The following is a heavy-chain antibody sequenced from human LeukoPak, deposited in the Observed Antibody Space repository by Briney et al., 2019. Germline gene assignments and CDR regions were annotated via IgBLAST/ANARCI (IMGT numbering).Heavy chain of an antibody. CDR1: GGSISSSSYY. J-gene: IGHJ3*02. CDR3: ARWTSTSSGYAFDI. D-gene: IGHD2-2*01. CDR2: IYTSGST. V-gene: IGHV4-61*02. Sequence: PSETLSLTCTVSGGSISSSSYYWSWIRQPAGKGLEWIGRIYTSGSTNYNPSLKSRVTISVDTSKNQFSLKLSSVTAADTAVYYCARWTSTSSGYAFDIWGQGTMVTVSS.